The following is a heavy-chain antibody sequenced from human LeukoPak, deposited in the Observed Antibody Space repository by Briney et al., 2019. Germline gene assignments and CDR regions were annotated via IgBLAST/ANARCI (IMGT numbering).Heavy chain of an antibody. CDR2: ISHNGST. V-gene: IGHV4-38-2*02. J-gene: IGHJ6*03. Sequence: SETLSLTCTVSGYSIISVYYWGWIRQSPGKGLEWIGNISHNGSTYYNPSLKSRVTISVDTSKNQFSLKLSSVTAADTAVYYCAAQLVRGYYYYMDVWGKGTTVTVSS. CDR3: AAQLVRGYYYYMDV. D-gene: IGHD6-6*01. CDR1: GYSIISVYY.